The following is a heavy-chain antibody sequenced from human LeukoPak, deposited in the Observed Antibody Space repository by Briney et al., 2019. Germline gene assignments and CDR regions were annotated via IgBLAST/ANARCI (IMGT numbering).Heavy chain of an antibody. CDR3: AKDYCSGGSCPFPFSDS. J-gene: IGHJ4*02. CDR2: ISYDGSNK. CDR1: GFTFSSYA. V-gene: IGHV3-30-3*02. Sequence: PGRSLRLSCAASGFTFSSYAMHWVRQAPGKGLEWVAVISYDGSNKYYADSVKGRFTFSRDYSRNTLYLQMNSLRAEDTATYYCAKDYCSGGSCPFPFSDSWGQGTLVTVSS. D-gene: IGHD2-15*01.